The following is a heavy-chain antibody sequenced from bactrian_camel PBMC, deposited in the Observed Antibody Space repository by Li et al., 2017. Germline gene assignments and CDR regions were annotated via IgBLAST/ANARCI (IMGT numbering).Heavy chain of an antibody. J-gene: IGHJ4*01. CDR1: GTSITDSC. D-gene: IGHD1*01. CDR3: AVKALAPWGDFCPRYPVADEYDH. CDR2: ISSAEGT. Sequence: HVQLVESGGGSVQAGGSLRISCAVSGTSITDSCIGWFRQAPGKLREGVASISSAEGTNYADSVEGRFTIAPDNAKNTVYLQMNRVEPEDTGTYYCAVKALAPWGDFCPRYPVADEYDHWGQGTQVTVS. V-gene: IGHV3S53*01.